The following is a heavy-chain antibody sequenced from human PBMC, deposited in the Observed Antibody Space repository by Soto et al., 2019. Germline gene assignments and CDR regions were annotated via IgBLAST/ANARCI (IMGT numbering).Heavy chain of an antibody. CDR3: ARDREGYYDTSGTFDY. CDR1: GFTFSSYI. V-gene: IGHV3-48*02. D-gene: IGHD3-22*01. Sequence: GGSLRLSCAASGFTFSSYIMNWVRQAPGKGLEGVSYFSSSSSTIYYADSVKGRFTISRDNAKNSLYLQMNSLRDEDTAVYYCARDREGYYDTSGTFDYWGQGT. J-gene: IGHJ4*02. CDR2: FSSSSSTI.